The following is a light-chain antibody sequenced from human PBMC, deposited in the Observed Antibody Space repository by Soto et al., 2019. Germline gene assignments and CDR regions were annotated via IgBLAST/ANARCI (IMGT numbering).Light chain of an antibody. Sequence: EIVLTQSPGTLSLSPGERATLSCRASQSVSSSYLAWYQQKPGQAPRLLIYGASSRATGIPDRFSGSGSGTDFPLTISRLEREDFAGYYCQQYGSSPLFTFGPGTKVDIK. J-gene: IGKJ3*01. CDR1: QSVSSSY. CDR2: GAS. CDR3: QQYGSSPLFT. V-gene: IGKV3-20*01.